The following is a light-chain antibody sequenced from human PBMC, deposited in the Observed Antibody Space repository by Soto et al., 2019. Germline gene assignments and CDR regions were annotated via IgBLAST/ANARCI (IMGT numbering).Light chain of an antibody. V-gene: IGKV1-33*01. CDR2: DAS. Sequence: DILMAQSPSSLSASVGDRVTFTCQASQDITNYLNWYQHKPGKAPELLIYDASNLETGVPSRFSGSGSGTDFTFTISSLQPEDFATYYCQLYDNFPLTFGRGTKADIK. CDR1: QDITNY. CDR3: QLYDNFPLT. J-gene: IGKJ4*01.